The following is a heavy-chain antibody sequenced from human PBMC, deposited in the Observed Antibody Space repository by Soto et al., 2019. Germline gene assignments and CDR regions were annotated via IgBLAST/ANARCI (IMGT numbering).Heavy chain of an antibody. Sequence: PGGCLRLSCAASGLTFSSYWMRWVRQAPGKGLEWVANIKQDGSEKYYVDSVTGRFTISRDDGKNSLYLQMNSLRDEGTVVYYCTRYLGSWFTRLYYGMNVWGQGTTVTVSS. CDR2: IKQDGSEK. J-gene: IGHJ6*02. CDR3: TRYLGSWFTRLYYGMNV. CDR1: GLTFSSYW. V-gene: IGHV3-7*01. D-gene: IGHD3-10*01.